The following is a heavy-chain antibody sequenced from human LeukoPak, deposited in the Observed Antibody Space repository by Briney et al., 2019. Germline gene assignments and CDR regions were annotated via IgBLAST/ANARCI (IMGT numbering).Heavy chain of an antibody. CDR3: AKRDGYNSNPLKD. CDR2: ISGSGSST. D-gene: IGHD5-24*01. Sequence: GGSLRLSCAASGFTFSGQWMSWVRQAPGKGLEWVSAISGSGSSTYYADSVKGRFTISRDNSKNTLYLQMNSLRAEDTALYYCAKRDGYNSNPLKDWGQGTLVTVSS. CDR1: GFTFSGQW. V-gene: IGHV3-23*01. J-gene: IGHJ4*02.